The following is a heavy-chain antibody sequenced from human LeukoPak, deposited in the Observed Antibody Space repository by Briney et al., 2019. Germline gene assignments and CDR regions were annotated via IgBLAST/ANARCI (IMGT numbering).Heavy chain of an antibody. V-gene: IGHV4-39*07. J-gene: IGHJ4*02. CDR2: IYYSGST. CDR1: GGSISSSSYY. D-gene: IGHD3-22*01. Sequence: SETLSLTCTVSGGSISSSSYYWGWIRQPPGKGLEWIGSIYYSGSTYYNPSLKSRVTISVDKSKNQFSLKLSSVTAADTAVYYCASLYDSSGYYRLGVDYWGQGTLVTVSS. CDR3: ASLYDSSGYYRLGVDY.